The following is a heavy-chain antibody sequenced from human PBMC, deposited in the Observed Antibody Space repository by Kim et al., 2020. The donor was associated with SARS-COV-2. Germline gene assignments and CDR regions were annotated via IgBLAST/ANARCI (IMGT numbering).Heavy chain of an antibody. J-gene: IGHJ4*02. Sequence: SVKVSCKASGCTFSSYAINWVRQATGQGLEWMGGIIPIFGTANYAQKFQGRVTMTTDTSISTAYMELSSLRSEDTAVYYCASVAGSVIVQFDHWGQGTL. D-gene: IGHD3-16*02. CDR3: ASVAGSVIVQFDH. CDR2: IIPIFGTA. CDR1: GCTFSSYA. V-gene: IGHV1-69*05.